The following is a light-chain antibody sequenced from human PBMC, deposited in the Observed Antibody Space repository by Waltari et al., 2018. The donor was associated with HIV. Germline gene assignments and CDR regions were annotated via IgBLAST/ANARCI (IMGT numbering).Light chain of an antibody. J-gene: IGKJ2*01. V-gene: IGKV1-39*01. CDR2: TAS. CDR3: LQTYSFPFT. CDR1: QSINTY. Sequence: DIQMTQSPSSLSASIGDRVTITCRASQSINTYLSWYQQKPGKAPRLLIHTASSLHTVVPSRFSGSRSGTNFTLTISTLQPEDFATYYCLQTYSFPFTFGHGATLDIK.